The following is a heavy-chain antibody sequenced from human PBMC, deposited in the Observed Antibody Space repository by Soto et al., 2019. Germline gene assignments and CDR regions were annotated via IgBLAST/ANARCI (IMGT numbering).Heavy chain of an antibody. J-gene: IGHJ6*02. D-gene: IGHD1-20*01. CDR3: ARCSPPPGVYGPYYYGMDV. Sequence: PGGSLRLSCAASGFTFSDYYMSWIRQAPGKGLEWVSYISSSNSYTNYADSVKGRFTISRDNAKNSLYLQMNSLRAEDTAVFYCARCSPPPGVYGPYYYGMDVWGQGTTVTVSS. CDR1: GFTFSDYY. CDR2: ISSSNSYT. V-gene: IGHV3-11*03.